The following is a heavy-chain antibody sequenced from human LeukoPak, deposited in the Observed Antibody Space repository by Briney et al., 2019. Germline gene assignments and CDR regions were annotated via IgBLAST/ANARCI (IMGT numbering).Heavy chain of an antibody. D-gene: IGHD3-16*01. CDR2: ISSSGSTI. Sequence: GGSLRLSCAASGFTFSSYEMNWVRQAPGERLEWGSYISSSGSTIYYAASVKGRFTISRDNAKNSLYLQMNSLRAEDTAVYYCARVAGYYDYVWGSYHFDYWGQGTLVTVSS. CDR1: GFTFSSYE. J-gene: IGHJ4*02. V-gene: IGHV3-48*03. CDR3: ARVAGYYDYVWGSYHFDY.